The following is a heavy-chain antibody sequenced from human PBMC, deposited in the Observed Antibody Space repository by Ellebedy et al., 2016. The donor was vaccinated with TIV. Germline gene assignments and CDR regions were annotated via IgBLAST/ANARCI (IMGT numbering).Heavy chain of an antibody. D-gene: IGHD6-19*01. V-gene: IGHV3-48*04. CDR1: GFTFSSYA. J-gene: IGHJ4*02. Sequence: GESLKISXAASGFTFSSYAVNWVRQAPGKGLEWVSYISSTSSTIYYADSVKGRFTISRDNAKNSLYLQMNSLRAEDTAVYYCAREQWLALDYWGQGTLVTVSS. CDR3: AREQWLALDY. CDR2: ISSTSSTI.